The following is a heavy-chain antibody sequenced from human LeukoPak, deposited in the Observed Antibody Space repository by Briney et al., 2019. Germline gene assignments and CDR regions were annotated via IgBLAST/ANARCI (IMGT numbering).Heavy chain of an antibody. CDR3: ARAMYYYDSSGYYPVPYYYYYYMDV. D-gene: IGHD3-22*01. Sequence: SETLSLTCTVSGGSIRSYYWSWIRQPPGKGLEWIGYIYYSGVTNYNPSLKSRVTFSVDTSKSQFSLKLSSVTAADTAVYYCARAMYYYDSSGYYPVPYYYYYYMDVWGKGTTVTISS. V-gene: IGHV4-59*01. CDR1: GGSIRSYY. CDR2: IYYSGVT. J-gene: IGHJ6*03.